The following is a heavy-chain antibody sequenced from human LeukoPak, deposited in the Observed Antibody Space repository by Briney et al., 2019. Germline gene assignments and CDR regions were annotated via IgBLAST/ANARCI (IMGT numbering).Heavy chain of an antibody. CDR2: VRSKASGGTT. V-gene: IGHV3-49*04. CDR1: GFTFGDYA. CDR3: TRSYDRSGYYPGYFHH. Sequence: PGGSLRLSCTASGFTFGDYAMSWVRQAPGQGLEWVGFVRSKASGGTTEYAASVKRRFTISRDDSKSIAYLQMNSLKTEDTAVYYCTRSYDRSGYYPGYFHHWGQGTLVTVSS. D-gene: IGHD3-22*01. J-gene: IGHJ1*01.